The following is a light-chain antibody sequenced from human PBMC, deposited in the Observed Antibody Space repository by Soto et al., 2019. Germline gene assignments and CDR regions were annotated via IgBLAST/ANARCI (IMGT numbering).Light chain of an antibody. CDR1: QSVSSSY. V-gene: IGKV3-20*01. CDR3: QQYGSSHLFT. Sequence: EIVWTESPGTLSLSPGERATLSCRASQSVSSSYLAWYQQKPSQAPRLLIYGASSRATGIPDRFSGSGSGTDFTLTISRLEPEDFAVYYCQQYGSSHLFTFGPGSKVDIK. J-gene: IGKJ3*01. CDR2: GAS.